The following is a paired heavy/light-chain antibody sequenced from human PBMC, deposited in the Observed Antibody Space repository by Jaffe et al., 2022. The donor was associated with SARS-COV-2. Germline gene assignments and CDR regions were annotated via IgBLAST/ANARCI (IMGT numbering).Light chain of an antibody. CDR2: WAS. CDR1: QSVLYSSDNKNY. V-gene: IGKV4-1*01. J-gene: IGKJ4*01. Sequence: DIVMTQFPDSLAVSVGERATISCKSSQSVLYSSDNKNYLAWYQQKPGQAPKMLIYWASTRESGVPDRFSGSGSGTDFTLTISSLQVEDVAVYYCQQYYSMLTFGGGTRVEI. CDR3: QQYYSMLT.
Heavy chain of an antibody. CDR1: GFTFINAW. D-gene: IGHD1-1*01. Sequence: EAQLVESGGGLVKPGGSLRLSCAASGFTFINAWMTWVRQPPGKGLEWVGRIKNKIDGGTTDYAAPVRGRFIVSRDDSKNTLYLQMNSLRIDDTAVYYCLTYNWNDWDDAFNIWGQGTVVTVSS. CDR2: IKNKIDGGTT. J-gene: IGHJ3*02. CDR3: LTYNWNDWDDAFNI. V-gene: IGHV3-15*01.